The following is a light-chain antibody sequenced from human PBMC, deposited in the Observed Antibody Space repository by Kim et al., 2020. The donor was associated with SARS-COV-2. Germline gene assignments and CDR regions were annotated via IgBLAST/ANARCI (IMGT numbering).Light chain of an antibody. CDR2: DVS. V-gene: IGLV2-11*01. CDR1: SSDVGGYNY. J-gene: IGLJ2*01. CDR3: CSYAGSYGVV. Sequence: GQSVTISCTGTSSDVGGYNYVSWYQQHPGKAPKLMIYDVSKRPSGVPDRFSGSKSGNTASLTISGLQAEDEADYSRCSYAGSYGVVFGGGTQLTVL.